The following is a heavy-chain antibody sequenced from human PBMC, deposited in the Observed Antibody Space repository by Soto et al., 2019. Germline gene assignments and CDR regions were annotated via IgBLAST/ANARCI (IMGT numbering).Heavy chain of an antibody. D-gene: IGHD6-13*01. J-gene: IGHJ5*02. CDR2: IYYSGST. V-gene: IGHV4-61*08. Sequence: PSETLSLTCTVSGGSISSGGYYWSWIRQHPGKGLEWIGYIYYSGSTNYNPSLKSRVTLSVDTSKNQFSLKLSSVTAADTAVYYCARRGQQLPYNWFDPWGQGTLVTVSS. CDR3: ARRGQQLPYNWFDP. CDR1: GGSISSGGYY.